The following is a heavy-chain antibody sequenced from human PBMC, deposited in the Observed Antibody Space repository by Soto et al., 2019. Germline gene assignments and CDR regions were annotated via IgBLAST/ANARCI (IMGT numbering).Heavy chain of an antibody. CDR3: TSLVGATGNY. CDR1: GFTFWGSA. J-gene: IGHJ4*01. V-gene: IGHV3-73*01. Sequence: EVQLVESGGGLVQPGGSLKLSCAASGFTFWGSAMHWVRQASGKGLDWVGRIRSKANIYATAYAASVKGRFTISRDDSKNTAYQQMNSLKTEDTAVYYCTSLVGATGNYWGHGTLVTVSS. CDR2: IRSKANIYAT. D-gene: IGHD1-26*01.